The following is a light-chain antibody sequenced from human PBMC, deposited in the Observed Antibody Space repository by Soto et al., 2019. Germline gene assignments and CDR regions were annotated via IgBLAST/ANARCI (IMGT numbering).Light chain of an antibody. J-gene: IGKJ2*01. CDR2: TTS. V-gene: IGKV3-15*01. CDR3: QQCYSWPFT. Sequence: EIVMTQSPATLSVSPGERVTLSCRASQSVSSCLGWYQQKPGQAPRLLIYTTSSRATGIPSRFSGSGSGTEFSLTISSLQSEDFAVYYCQQCYSWPFTFGQGNKLEIK. CDR1: QSVSSC.